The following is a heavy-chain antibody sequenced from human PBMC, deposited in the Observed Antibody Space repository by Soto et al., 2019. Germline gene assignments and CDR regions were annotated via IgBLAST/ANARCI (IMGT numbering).Heavy chain of an antibody. V-gene: IGHV3-9*01. CDR2: INWNSETV. D-gene: IGHD5-12*01. CDR1: GFTFDDYA. Sequence: GGSLRLSCATSGFTFDDYAMHWVRQIPGKGLEWVSGINWNSETVGYADSVKGRFTISRDSAKNSLYLQMTTLRPEDTALYFCARDQDLGGYDLRPMYGLDVWGQGTRVTVSS. J-gene: IGHJ6*02. CDR3: ARDQDLGGYDLRPMYGLDV.